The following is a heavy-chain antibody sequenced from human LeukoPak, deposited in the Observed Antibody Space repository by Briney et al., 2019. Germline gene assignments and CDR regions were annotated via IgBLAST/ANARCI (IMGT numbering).Heavy chain of an antibody. D-gene: IGHD6-19*01. CDR2: IYTSGST. CDR1: GGSISSYY. CDR3: ARGSQWLSALDY. V-gene: IGHV4-4*07. J-gene: IGHJ4*02. Sequence: SETLSLTCTVSGGSISSYYWSWIRHPAGKGLEWIGRIYTSGSTNYNPSLKSRVTMSVDTSKNQFSLKLSSVTAADTAVYYCARGSQWLSALDYWGQGTLVTVSS.